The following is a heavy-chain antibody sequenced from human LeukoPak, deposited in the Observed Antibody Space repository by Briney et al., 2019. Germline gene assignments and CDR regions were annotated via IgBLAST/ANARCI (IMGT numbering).Heavy chain of an antibody. V-gene: IGHV3-30*02. CDR1: GFTFSSYS. CDR2: IRYDGSNK. D-gene: IGHD4-11*01. J-gene: IGHJ4*02. Sequence: GGSLRLSCAASGFTFSSYSMHWVRQAPGKGLEWVAFIRYDGSNKYYADSVKGRFTISRDNSKNTLYLQMNSLRAEDTAVYYCAKDQDPYYSWERFDYWGQGTLVTVSS. CDR3: AKDQDPYYSWERFDY.